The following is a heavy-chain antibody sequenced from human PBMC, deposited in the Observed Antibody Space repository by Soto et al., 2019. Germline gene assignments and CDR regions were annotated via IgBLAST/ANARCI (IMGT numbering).Heavy chain of an antibody. Sequence: GGSLRLSCAASGFTFSSYAMSWVRQAPGKGLEWVSAISGSGGITYYADSVKGRFTISRDNSKNTLYLQMNSLRAEDTAVYYCAKGWSGTRWLNWFDPWGQGALVTVSS. CDR3: AKGWSGTRWLNWFDP. D-gene: IGHD3-10*01. V-gene: IGHV3-23*01. J-gene: IGHJ5*02. CDR1: GFTFSSYA. CDR2: ISGSGGIT.